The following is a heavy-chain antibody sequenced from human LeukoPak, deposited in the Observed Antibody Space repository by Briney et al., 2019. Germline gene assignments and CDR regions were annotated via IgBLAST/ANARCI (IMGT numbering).Heavy chain of an antibody. CDR3: ARGHSYSYGQYSDY. V-gene: IGHV4-59*01. J-gene: IGHJ4*02. D-gene: IGHD5-18*01. CDR1: GGSISTCY. CDR2: IYYSGST. Sequence: PSETLSLTCTVSGGSISTCYWTWIRQPPGKGLEWIGFIYYSGSTNYNPSLKSRVTISVDTSKNQFSLKLSSVTAADTAVYYCARGHSYSYGQYSDYWGQGTLVTVSS.